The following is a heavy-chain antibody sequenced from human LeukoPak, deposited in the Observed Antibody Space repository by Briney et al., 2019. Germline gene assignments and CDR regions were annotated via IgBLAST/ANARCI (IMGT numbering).Heavy chain of an antibody. CDR1: GGSFSGYY. D-gene: IGHD5-24*01. J-gene: IGHJ4*02. Sequence: SETLSLTCAVYGGSFSGYYWSWIRQPPGKGLEWIGEINHSGSTNYNPSLKSRVTISVDTSKNQFSLKLGSVTAADAAVYYCATLNTDGWYFDNWGRGTLVTVSS. CDR2: INHSGST. CDR3: ATLNTDGWYFDN. V-gene: IGHV4-34*01.